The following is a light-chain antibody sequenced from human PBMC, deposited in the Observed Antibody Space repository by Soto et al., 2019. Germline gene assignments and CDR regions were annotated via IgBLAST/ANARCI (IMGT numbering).Light chain of an antibody. J-gene: IGKJ1*01. CDR3: VQSEKYKR. CDR2: AAS. Sequence: EIVLPHSAVAVSCSPTGRGPLPFRASESVTNYLAWYQQRPGQTPGLLIYAASTRATGIPARFSGSGSGTEFTLTMSNLPPDDCATSTSVQSEKYKRFGQGA. CDR1: ESVTNY. V-gene: IGKV3-15*01.